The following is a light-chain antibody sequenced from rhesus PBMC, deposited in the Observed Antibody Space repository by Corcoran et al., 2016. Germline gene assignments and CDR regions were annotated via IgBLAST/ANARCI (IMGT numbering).Light chain of an antibody. V-gene: IGKV1-25*01. Sequence: DIQMTQSPSSLSASVGDTVTITCQASQGISTYLAWYQQKPGKAPKLLIYDASPLLSGVPSRFSGSGSGTEFTLTIRSLQPEDFSTYCCQQHNSYPLTFGGGTKVELK. CDR2: DAS. CDR1: QGISTY. J-gene: IGKJ4*01. CDR3: QQHNSYPLT.